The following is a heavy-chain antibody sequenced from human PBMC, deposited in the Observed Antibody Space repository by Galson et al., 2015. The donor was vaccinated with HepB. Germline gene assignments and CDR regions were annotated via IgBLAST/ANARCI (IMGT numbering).Heavy chain of an antibody. CDR2: IIPIFGTA. V-gene: IGHV1-69*06. CDR1: GGTFGSYA. Sequence: SVKVSCKASGGTFGSYAISWVRQAPGQGLEWMGGIIPIFGTANYAQKFQGRVTITADKSTSTAYMELSSLRSEDTAVYYCARPLSRGAYDIWGQGTMVTVSS. J-gene: IGHJ3*02. D-gene: IGHD3-16*01. CDR3: ARPLSRGAYDI.